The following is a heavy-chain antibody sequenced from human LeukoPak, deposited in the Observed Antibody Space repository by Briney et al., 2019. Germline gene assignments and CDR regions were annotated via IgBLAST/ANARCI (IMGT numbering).Heavy chain of an antibody. V-gene: IGHV1-69*04. CDR3: ARSHIYCSGGSCFDAPDAFDI. Sequence: SVEVSCKASGGTFSSYAISWVRQAPGQGLEWMGRIIPILGIANYAQKFQGRVTITADKSTSTAYMELSSLRSEDTAVYYCARSHIYCSGGSCFDAPDAFDIWGQGTMVTVSS. J-gene: IGHJ3*02. D-gene: IGHD2-15*01. CDR1: GGTFSSYA. CDR2: IIPILGIA.